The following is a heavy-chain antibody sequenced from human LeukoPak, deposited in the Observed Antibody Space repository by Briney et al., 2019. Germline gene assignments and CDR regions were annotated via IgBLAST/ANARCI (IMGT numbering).Heavy chain of an antibody. CDR1: GFTLSSYW. J-gene: IGHJ4*02. V-gene: IGHV3-74*01. Sequence: GGSLRPSCAASGFTLSSYWMHWVRQAPGKGLVWVSRINSDGSSTSYADSVKGRFTISRDNAKNTLYLQMNSLRAEDTAVYYCASGTGYYPSDYWGQGTLVTVSS. CDR2: INSDGSST. CDR3: ASGTGYYPSDY. D-gene: IGHD3/OR15-3a*01.